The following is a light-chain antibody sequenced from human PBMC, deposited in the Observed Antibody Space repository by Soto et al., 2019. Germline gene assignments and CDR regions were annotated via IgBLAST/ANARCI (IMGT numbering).Light chain of an antibody. CDR1: QSLLHSNGYNY. CDR3: MQALQTPPCT. J-gene: IGKJ1*01. CDR2: LGS. V-gene: IGKV2-28*01. Sequence: DIVMTQSPLSLPVTPGEPASISCRSSQSLLHSNGYNYLDWYLQKPGQSPQLLIYLGSNRASGVPDRFSGSGSGTDFTLKISRVEAEDVGVYYCMQALQTPPCTFGQGTKVDIK.